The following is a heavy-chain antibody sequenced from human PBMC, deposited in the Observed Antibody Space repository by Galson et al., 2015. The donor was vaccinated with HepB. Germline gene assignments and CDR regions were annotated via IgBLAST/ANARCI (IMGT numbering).Heavy chain of an antibody. CDR1: GFTFSSYA. J-gene: IGHJ3*02. V-gene: IGHV3-30*04. CDR3: ARMGMATITGLDAFDI. Sequence: SLRLSCAASGFTFSSYAMHWVRQAPGKGLEWVAVISYDGSNKYYADSVKGRFTISRDNSKNTLYLQMNSLRAGDTAVYYCARMGMATITGLDAFDIWGQGTMVTVSS. D-gene: IGHD5-24*01. CDR2: ISYDGSNK.